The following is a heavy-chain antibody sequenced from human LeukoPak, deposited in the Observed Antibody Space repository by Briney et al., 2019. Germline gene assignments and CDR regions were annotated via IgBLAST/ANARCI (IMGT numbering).Heavy chain of an antibody. D-gene: IGHD2-21*02. CDR2: IYYSGRT. V-gene: IGHV4-39*07. CDR3: ARHYCGGDCYSRWYFDL. J-gene: IGHJ2*01. Sequence: SETLSLTCTVSGGSISSSSSDWGWIRQPPGKGLEWIGSIYYSGRTHYNPSLKSRVTISVDTPKNQFSLKLSSVTAADTAVYYCARHYCGGDCYSRWYFDLWGRGTLVTVSS. CDR1: GGSISSSSSD.